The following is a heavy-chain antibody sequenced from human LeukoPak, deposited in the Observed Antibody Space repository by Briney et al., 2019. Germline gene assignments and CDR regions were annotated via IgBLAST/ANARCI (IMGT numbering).Heavy chain of an antibody. CDR3: ARVTYVDDMLYQYFDY. Sequence: PSETLSLTCAVSSYSISSGSYWGWIRQSPGTGLEWVGSIFHSGNSYYNPSLKSRLTMSVDTSKNQFSLKLTSVTAADTALYYCARVTYVDDMLYQYFDYWGQGILVTVSS. V-gene: IGHV4-38-2*01. CDR2: IFHSGNS. CDR1: SYSISSGSY. D-gene: IGHD4-17*01. J-gene: IGHJ4*02.